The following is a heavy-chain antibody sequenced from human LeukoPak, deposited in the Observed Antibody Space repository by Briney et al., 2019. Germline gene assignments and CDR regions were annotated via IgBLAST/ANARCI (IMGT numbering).Heavy chain of an antibody. V-gene: IGHV4-34*01. Sequence: SETLSLTCAVYGGSFSGYYWSWIRQPPGKGLEWIGEINHSGSTNYNPSLKSRVTISVDTSKNQFSLKLSSVTAADTAVYYCARRGSAVAGTSLAYRRYYFDYWGQGTLVTVSS. D-gene: IGHD6-13*01. CDR2: INHSGST. CDR3: ARRGSAVAGTSLAYRRYYFDY. CDR1: GGSFSGYY. J-gene: IGHJ4*02.